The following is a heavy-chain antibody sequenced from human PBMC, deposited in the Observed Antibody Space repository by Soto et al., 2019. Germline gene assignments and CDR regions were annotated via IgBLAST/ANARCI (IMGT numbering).Heavy chain of an antibody. V-gene: IGHV4-31*03. CDR3: ARDPHYEILAAIDY. CDR1: GASVNSDAYY. Sequence: SETLSLTCTVSGASVNSDAYYWTWIRQHPEKGLEWIGYIYDSGSTYYNPSLEGRVSISLATPNNQFSLNLKSVTAADTAIYYCARDPHYEILAAIDYWGQGTLVTVSS. J-gene: IGHJ4*02. CDR2: IYDSGST. D-gene: IGHD3-9*01.